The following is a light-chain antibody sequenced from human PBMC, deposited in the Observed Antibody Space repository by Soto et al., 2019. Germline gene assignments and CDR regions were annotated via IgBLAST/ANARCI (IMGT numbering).Light chain of an antibody. J-gene: IGLJ1*01. CDR2: DVS. V-gene: IGLV2-14*01. CDR1: SSDVGGYNY. CDR3: SSYTSSSTLV. Sequence: QSALTEPASVSGYPGQSITISCTGTSSDVGGYNYVSWYQQHPGKAPKLMIYDVSNRPSGVSTRFSGSKSGNTASLTISGLQAEDEADYYCSSYTSSSTLVFGTGTKLTVL.